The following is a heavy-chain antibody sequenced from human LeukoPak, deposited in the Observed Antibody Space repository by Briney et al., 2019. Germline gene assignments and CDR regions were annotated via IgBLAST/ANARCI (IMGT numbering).Heavy chain of an antibody. V-gene: IGHV1-2*02. CDR3: VRGGGNMAASFDP. CDR1: GYTFTGNY. CDR2: INPNSGGT. D-gene: IGHD6-13*01. J-gene: IGHJ5*02. Sequence: ASVRLSCNSSGYTFTGNYKHLVRQRPAQGLGWMGWINPNSGGTNYGQKFQGRVTRTRDTSISTAYMELSRLTSDDTAVYYCVRGGGNMAASFDPWGQGTLVTVSS.